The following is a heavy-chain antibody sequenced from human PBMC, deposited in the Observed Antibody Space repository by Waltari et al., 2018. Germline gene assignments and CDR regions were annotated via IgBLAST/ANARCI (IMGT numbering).Heavy chain of an antibody. Sequence: EVQLLESGGGLVQPGGSLRLSCAASGFTFSSYAMSWVRQAPGKGLEWVSAIRGSGGSTNYADAGKGRFTISRDNSKNTLYLQMNSLRAEDTAVYYCAKGVTWYCSSTSCYDAKSYFDYWGQGTLVTVSS. V-gene: IGHV3-23*01. D-gene: IGHD2-2*01. J-gene: IGHJ4*02. CDR3: AKGVTWYCSSTSCYDAKSYFDY. CDR2: IRGSGGST. CDR1: GFTFSSYA.